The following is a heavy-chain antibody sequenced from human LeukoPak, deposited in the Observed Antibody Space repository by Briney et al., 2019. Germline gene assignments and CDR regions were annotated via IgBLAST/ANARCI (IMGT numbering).Heavy chain of an antibody. CDR3: ARGEDRSGLDY. Sequence: GGSLRLSCAASGFTFSNYAIHWVRQAPGKGLEWVAVISYDGSNKYYADSVKGRFTISRDNSKNTLYLQMNSLRAEDTAVYYCARGEDRSGLDYWGQGTLVTVSS. CDR1: GFTFSNYA. V-gene: IGHV3-30-3*01. D-gene: IGHD2-15*01. CDR2: ISYDGSNK. J-gene: IGHJ4*02.